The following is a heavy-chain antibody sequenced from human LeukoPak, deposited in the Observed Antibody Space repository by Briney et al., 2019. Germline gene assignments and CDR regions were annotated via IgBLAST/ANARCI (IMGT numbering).Heavy chain of an antibody. CDR2: IRSDGSDK. CDR1: GFSFRDYG. J-gene: IGHJ4*02. D-gene: IGHD3-10*01. Sequence: PGGSLRLSCAASGFSFRDYGMHWVRRTPGKGLEWGAFIRSDGSDKYYADSVKGRFTISRDNSKNTLYLQMNSLRAEDTAVYYCVALTMVRGVSDYWGQGTLVTVSS. CDR3: VALTMVRGVSDY. V-gene: IGHV3-30*02.